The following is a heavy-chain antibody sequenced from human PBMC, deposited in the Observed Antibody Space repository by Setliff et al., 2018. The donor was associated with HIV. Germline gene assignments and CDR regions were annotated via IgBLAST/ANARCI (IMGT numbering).Heavy chain of an antibody. D-gene: IGHD3-3*01. CDR3: ARDRRSIFGVDTKNWFDP. CDR1: GDFINNHY. Sequence: SETLSLTCSLSGDFINNHYWSWIRQPPGKGLEWIGHIYYSGDTNYSPSLKSRVTISGDTSKKQFSLKLSSVTAADTAVYYCARDRRSIFGVDTKNWFDPWGQGTLVTVSS. V-gene: IGHV4-59*11. CDR2: IYYSGDT. J-gene: IGHJ5*02.